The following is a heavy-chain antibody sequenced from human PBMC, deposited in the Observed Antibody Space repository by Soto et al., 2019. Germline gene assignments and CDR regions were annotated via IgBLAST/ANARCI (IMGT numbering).Heavy chain of an antibody. CDR1: GYTFTSYA. Sequence: QVQLVQSGAEEKKPGASVKVSCKASGYTFTSYAMHWVRQAPGQRLEWMGWINAGNGNTKYSQKFQGRVTITRDTSASTAYMELSSLRSEDTTVYYCARAPSWWYFDLWGRGTLVTVSS. CDR3: ARAPSWWYFDL. V-gene: IGHV1-3*05. J-gene: IGHJ2*01. CDR2: INAGNGNT.